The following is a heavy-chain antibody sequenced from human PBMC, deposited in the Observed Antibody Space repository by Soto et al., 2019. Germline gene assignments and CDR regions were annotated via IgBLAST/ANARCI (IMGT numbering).Heavy chain of an antibody. CDR1: GYTFTSYA. Sequence: QVQLVQSGAEEKKPGASVKVSCKASGYTFTSYAMHWVRQAPGQRLEWMGWINAGNGNTKYSQKFQGRVTITRDTSASTAYMELSSLRSEDTTVYYCARAPSWWYFDLWGRGTLVTVSS. CDR3: ARAPSWWYFDL. V-gene: IGHV1-3*05. J-gene: IGHJ2*01. CDR2: INAGNGNT.